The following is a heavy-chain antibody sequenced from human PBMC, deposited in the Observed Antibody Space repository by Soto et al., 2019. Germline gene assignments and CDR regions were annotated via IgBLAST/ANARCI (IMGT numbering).Heavy chain of an antibody. CDR2: IWYDGSNK. J-gene: IGHJ4*02. CDR1: GFTFSSYG. D-gene: IGHD1-26*01. V-gene: IGHV3-33*01. Sequence: GGSLRLSCAASGFTFSSYGMHWVRQAPGKGLEWVAVIWYDGSNKYYADSVKGRFTISRDNSKNTLYLQMNSLRAEDTAVYYCARDSGSYYVPMDYWGQGTLVTVSS. CDR3: ARDSGSYYVPMDY.